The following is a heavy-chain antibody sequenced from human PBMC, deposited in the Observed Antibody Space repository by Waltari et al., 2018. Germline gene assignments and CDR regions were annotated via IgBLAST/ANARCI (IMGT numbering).Heavy chain of an antibody. D-gene: IGHD1-1*01. CDR3: ANYGQLPSNGDY. CDR1: GFPFGNYY. CDR2: ISGPAHET. V-gene: IGHV3-23*01. J-gene: IGHJ4*02. Sequence: EVRLLESGGALVQPGGSLRLSCAASGFPFGNYYMIWVRQAPGRGLEWVSTISGPAHETVYADSVKCRFTISRDNSKTTLYLQMNSLRVEDTAMYYCANYGQLPSNGDYWGQGTLVTVSS.